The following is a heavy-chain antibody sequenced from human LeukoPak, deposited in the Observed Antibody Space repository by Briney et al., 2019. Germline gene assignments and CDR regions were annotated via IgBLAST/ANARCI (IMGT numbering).Heavy chain of an antibody. CDR2: ISYDGSNI. Sequence: PGRSLRLSCAASGFTFSSYGMHWVRQAPGKGLEWVAVISYDGSNIYSAESVKGRFTISRDNSKNTLYLQMNSLRAEDTAVYYCAKADCSSTSCFSLDYWGQGTLVTVSS. D-gene: IGHD2-2*01. CDR3: AKADCSSTSCFSLDY. CDR1: GFTFSSYG. V-gene: IGHV3-30*18. J-gene: IGHJ4*02.